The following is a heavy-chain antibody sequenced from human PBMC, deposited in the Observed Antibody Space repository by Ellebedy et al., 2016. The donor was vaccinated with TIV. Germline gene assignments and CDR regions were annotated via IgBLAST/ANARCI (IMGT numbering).Heavy chain of an antibody. J-gene: IGHJ5*02. CDR3: ARYCNSNTCSNSFDP. CDR1: GYTFTSYG. V-gene: IGHV1-18*04. CDR2: ISAYNGNT. Sequence: AASVKVSCKTSGYTFTSYGISWVRQAPGQGLEWMGGISAYNGNTNYAQMLQGRVTITTDTFTSTAYMELRRLRSDTTAVYYCARYCNSNTCSNSFDPWGQGTLVTVSS. D-gene: IGHD4-11*01.